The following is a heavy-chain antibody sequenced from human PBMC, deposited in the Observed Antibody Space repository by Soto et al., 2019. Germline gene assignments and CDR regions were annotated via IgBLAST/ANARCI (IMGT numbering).Heavy chain of an antibody. CDR2: INHSGST. Sequence: SETLSLTCAVSGGSFSGYYWSWIRQPPGKGLEWIGEINHSGSTNYNPSLKSRVTISVDTSKNQFSLKLSSVTAADTAVYYCARGSPGKFDYWGQGTLVTVSS. V-gene: IGHV4-34*01. CDR3: ARGSPGKFDY. J-gene: IGHJ4*02. CDR1: GGSFSGYY.